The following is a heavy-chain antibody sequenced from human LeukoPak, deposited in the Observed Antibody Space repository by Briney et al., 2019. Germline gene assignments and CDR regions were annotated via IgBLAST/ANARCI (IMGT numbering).Heavy chain of an antibody. CDR3: ARIGYRSSTFDY. J-gene: IGHJ4*02. D-gene: IGHD6-13*01. CDR1: GFTFNNYW. CDR2: IKQDGSEI. Sequence: GGSLRLSCAASGFTFNNYWMSWVRQAPGKGLEWVGNIKQDGSEIDSVDSVKGRFTISRDNAKNSVFLQMNSLRAEDTAVYYCARIGYRSSTFDYWGQGTLVTVSS. V-gene: IGHV3-7*01.